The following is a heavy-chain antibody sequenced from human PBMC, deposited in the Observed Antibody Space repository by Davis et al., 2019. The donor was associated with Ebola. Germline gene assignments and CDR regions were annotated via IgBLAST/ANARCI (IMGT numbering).Heavy chain of an antibody. Sequence: GESLKISCAASGFTFSSYGMHWVRQAPGKGLEWVAVISYDGSHKYYADSVKGRFTISRDNPYNTLYLQMNSLRAEDTAVYYCAKERALDSSGYYYYYGMDVWGKGTTVTVSS. V-gene: IGHV3-30*18. CDR2: ISYDGSHK. CDR3: AKERALDSSGYYYYYGMDV. CDR1: GFTFSSYG. D-gene: IGHD3-22*01. J-gene: IGHJ6*04.